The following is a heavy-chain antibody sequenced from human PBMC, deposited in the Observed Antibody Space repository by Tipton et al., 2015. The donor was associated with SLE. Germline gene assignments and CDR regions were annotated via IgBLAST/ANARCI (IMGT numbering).Heavy chain of an antibody. D-gene: IGHD1-26*01. CDR1: GGSITSSGYY. V-gene: IGHV4-61*02. CDR2: IYTSAST. CDR3: ARGGGSYYDY. J-gene: IGHJ4*02. Sequence: TLSLTCTVSGGSITSSGYYWSWVRQPAGKGLEWIGRIYTSASTIYNPSLKSRVTLSSDTSKNQFSLRVRSVTAADTAVYYCARGGGSYYDYWGQGTLVTVSS.